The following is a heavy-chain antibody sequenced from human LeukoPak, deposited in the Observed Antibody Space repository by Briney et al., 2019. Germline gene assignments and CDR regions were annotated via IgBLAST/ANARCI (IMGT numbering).Heavy chain of an antibody. Sequence: GGSLRLSCAASGFTFNTFNMNWVRQAPGKGLEWVSSITSGGDYIYYADSVKGRFTTSRDNAKNSLSLQLNSLRVEDTAVYYCARGHYDFLAVFYRGPPDYWGRGPRVPVS. D-gene: IGHD3-9*01. CDR2: ITSGGDYI. J-gene: IGHJ4*02. CDR1: GFTFNTFN. V-gene: IGHV3-21*01. CDR3: ARGHYDFLAVFYRGPPDY.